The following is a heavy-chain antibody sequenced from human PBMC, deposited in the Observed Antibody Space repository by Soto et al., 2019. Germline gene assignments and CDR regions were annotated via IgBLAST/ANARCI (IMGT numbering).Heavy chain of an antibody. J-gene: IGHJ6*02. CDR2: ISAYNSNT. CDR1: GYTFTSYG. Sequence: ASVKVSCKASGYTFTSYGISWVRQAPGQGLEWIGWISAYNSNTNYAQKLQGRVTMTTDTSTSTAYMELRSLRSDDTAVYYCANDILTGYYGRFGGYYYYGMDVWGQGTTVTVSS. CDR3: ANDILTGYYGRFGGYYYYGMDV. D-gene: IGHD3-9*01. V-gene: IGHV1-18*01.